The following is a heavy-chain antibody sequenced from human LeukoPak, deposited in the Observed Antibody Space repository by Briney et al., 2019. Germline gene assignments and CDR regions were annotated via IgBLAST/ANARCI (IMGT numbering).Heavy chain of an antibody. D-gene: IGHD6-13*01. CDR3: ARGAAAGLIFDY. V-gene: IGHV3-30-3*01. Sequence: GGSLRLSCAASGFNFSSYAMHWVRQAPGKGLEWVAVISYDGSNKYYADSVKGRFTISRDNSKNTLYLQMNSLRAEDTAVYYCARGAAAGLIFDYWGQGTLVTVSS. J-gene: IGHJ4*02. CDR2: ISYDGSNK. CDR1: GFNFSSYA.